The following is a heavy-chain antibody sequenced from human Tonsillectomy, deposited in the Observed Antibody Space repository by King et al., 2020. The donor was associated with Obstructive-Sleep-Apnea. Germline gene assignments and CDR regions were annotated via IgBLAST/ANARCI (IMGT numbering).Heavy chain of an antibody. CDR3: ARDWGRYCGGDCGLDY. J-gene: IGHJ4*02. CDR1: GFTFNRYS. D-gene: IGHD2-21*02. Sequence: QLVQSGGGLVQPGGSLRLSCAASGFTFNRYSMNWVRQAPGKGLEWVSYISSSSSTIYYADSVKGRFTISRDNAKNSLYLQMNSLRAEDTAVYYCARDWGRYCGGDCGLDYWGQGTLVTVSS. V-gene: IGHV3-48*04. CDR2: ISSSSSTI.